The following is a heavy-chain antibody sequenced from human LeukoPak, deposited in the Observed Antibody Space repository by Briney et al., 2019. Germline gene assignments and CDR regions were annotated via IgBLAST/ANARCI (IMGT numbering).Heavy chain of an antibody. CDR2: INHSGST. CDR3: ARGSPRGRYCTNGVCYDN. J-gene: IGHJ4*02. Sequence: SETLSLTCAVYGGSFSGYYWSWIRQPPGKGLEWIGEINHSGSTNYNPSLKSRVTISVDTSKNQFSLKLSSVTAADTAVYYCARGSPRGRYCTNGVCYDNWGQGTLVTVSS. D-gene: IGHD2-8*01. CDR1: GGSFSGYY. V-gene: IGHV4-34*01.